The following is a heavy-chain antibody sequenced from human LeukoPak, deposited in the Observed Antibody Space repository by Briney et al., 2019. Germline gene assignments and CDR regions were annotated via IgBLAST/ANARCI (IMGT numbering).Heavy chain of an antibody. CDR1: GGSISSHY. V-gene: IGHV4-59*11. D-gene: IGHD2-15*01. CDR3: ARGAPYCSGGSCYLSWFDP. CDR2: IYYSGST. J-gene: IGHJ5*02. Sequence: PSETLSLTCTVSGGSISSHYWSWIRQPPGKGLEWIGYIYYSGSTNDNPSLKSRVTISVDTSKKQSSLKLSSVTAAGTAVYYCARGAPYCSGGSCYLSWFDPWGQGTLVTVSS.